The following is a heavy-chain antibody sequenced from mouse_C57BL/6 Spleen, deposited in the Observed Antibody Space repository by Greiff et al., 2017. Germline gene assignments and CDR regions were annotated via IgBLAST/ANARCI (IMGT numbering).Heavy chain of an antibody. CDR1: GYTFTSYW. CDR3: ARGVYPRPFGD. J-gene: IGHJ2*01. D-gene: IGHD2-1*01. CDR2: IDPSDSYT. V-gene: IGHV1-69*01. Sequence: QVQLKQPGAELVMPGASVKLSCKASGYTFTSYWMHWVKQRPGQGLEWIGEIDPSDSYTNYNRKFKGKSTLTVDKSSSTAYMQLSSLTSEDSSVYYSARGVYPRPFGDWGHGTTLTVDS.